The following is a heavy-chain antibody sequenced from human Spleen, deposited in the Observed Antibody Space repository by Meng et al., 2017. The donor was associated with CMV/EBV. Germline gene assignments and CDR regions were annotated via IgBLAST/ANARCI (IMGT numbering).Heavy chain of an antibody. V-gene: IGHV4-39*07. Sequence: GSLRLSCTVSDGSISSDTYYWSWIRQPPGKGLEWIGEINHSGSTNYNPSLKSRVTISVDTSKNQFSLKVTSVTAADTAVYYCARDRSMTSSRGAYYYYGRDVWGQGTTVTVSS. J-gene: IGHJ6*02. CDR3: ARDRSMTSSRGAYYYYGRDV. D-gene: IGHD6-6*01. CDR1: DGSISSDTYY. CDR2: INHSGST.